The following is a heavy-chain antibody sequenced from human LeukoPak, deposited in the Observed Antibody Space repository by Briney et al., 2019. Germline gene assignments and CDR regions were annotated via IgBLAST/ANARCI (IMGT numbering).Heavy chain of an antibody. CDR1: GFTVSSNY. Sequence: GGSLRLSCAASGFTVSSNYMSWVRQAPGKGLEWVSVIYSGGSTYYADSVKGRFTISRDNSKNTLYLQMNSLRAEDTAVYYCARDSDYYDSSGPHDAFDIWGQGTMVTVSS. D-gene: IGHD3-22*01. CDR3: ARDSDYYDSSGPHDAFDI. J-gene: IGHJ3*02. CDR2: IYSGGST. V-gene: IGHV3-66*01.